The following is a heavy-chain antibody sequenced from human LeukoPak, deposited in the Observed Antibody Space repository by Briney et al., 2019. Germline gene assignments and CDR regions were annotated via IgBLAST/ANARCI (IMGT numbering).Heavy chain of an antibody. D-gene: IGHD3-22*01. CDR2: INHSGST. V-gene: IGHV4-34*01. J-gene: IGHJ4*02. CDR1: GGSFSGYY. Sequence: SETLSLTCAVYGGSFSGYYWSWIRQPPGKGLEWIGEINHSGSTNYNPSLKSRVTISVGTSKNQFSLKLSSVTAADTAVYYCASLYITMITKWGQGTLVTVSS. CDR3: ASLYITMITK.